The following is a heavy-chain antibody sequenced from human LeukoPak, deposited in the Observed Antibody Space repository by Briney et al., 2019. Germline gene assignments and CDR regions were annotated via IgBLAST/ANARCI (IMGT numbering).Heavy chain of an antibody. D-gene: IGHD3-22*01. CDR2: INPNGGVT. J-gene: IGHJ4*02. CDR1: GYTFTGYY. Sequence: ASVKVSCKASGYTFTGYYMHWVRQAPGQGLEWMGWINPNGGVTRYAQKFQGRVTMTRDTSISTAYMELSRLRSDDTAVYYCARASYYYDSSGYYYWGQGTLVTVSS. CDR3: ARASYYYDSSGYYY. V-gene: IGHV1-2*02.